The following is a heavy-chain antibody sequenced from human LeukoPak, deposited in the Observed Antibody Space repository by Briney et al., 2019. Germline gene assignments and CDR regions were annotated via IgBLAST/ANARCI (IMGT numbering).Heavy chain of an antibody. CDR2: FKQDVSEK. J-gene: IGHJ4*02. V-gene: IGHV3-7*01. Sequence: PGGSLRLSCAASGFTFSSYWMSWVRQAPGKGLEWVANFKQDVSEKYYVDSVKGRFTISRDNAKNSLYLQMNSLRAEDTAVYYCARHWWYSYSSRQFDRNRVDYWGQGTLVTVSS. D-gene: IGHD6-13*01. CDR3: ARHWWYSYSSRQFDRNRVDY. CDR1: GFTFSSYW.